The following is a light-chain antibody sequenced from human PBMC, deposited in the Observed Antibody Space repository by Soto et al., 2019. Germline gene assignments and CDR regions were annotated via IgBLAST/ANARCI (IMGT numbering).Light chain of an antibody. J-gene: IGKJ4*01. CDR1: QSLLDSDDGNTY. CDR3: MQRIEFPLT. CDR2: TVS. Sequence: DIVMTQTPLPLTVTPGEPASISCRSSQSLLDSDDGNTYLDWYLQKPGQSPQLLIYTVSYRASGVPDRFSGSGSGTEFTLKISRVEAEDVGVYYCMQRIEFPLTFGGGTKVDIK. V-gene: IGKV2-40*01.